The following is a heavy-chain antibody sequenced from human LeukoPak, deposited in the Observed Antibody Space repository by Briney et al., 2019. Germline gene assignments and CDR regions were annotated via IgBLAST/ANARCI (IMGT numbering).Heavy chain of an antibody. CDR1: GGSFSSYY. CDR3: AKSNGYGLVDI. D-gene: IGHD3-10*01. Sequence: SETLSLTCTVSGGSFSSYYWSWIRQPPGKGLEWIGYIYYSGTTNYNPSLKSRVTISLDTSRNQFSLKLNSVTAADTAVYYCAKSNGYGLVDIWGQGTMVTVSS. J-gene: IGHJ3*02. V-gene: IGHV4-59*12. CDR2: IYYSGTT.